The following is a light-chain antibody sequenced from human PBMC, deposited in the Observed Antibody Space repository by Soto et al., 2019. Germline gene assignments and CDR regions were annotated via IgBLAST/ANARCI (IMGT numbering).Light chain of an antibody. Sequence: AIRMTQSPSSFSASTGDRVTITCRASQGISSYLALYQQKPGKAPKLLIYAASTLQSGVPSRFSGSGSGTDFTLTISCLQSEDFATYYCQQYYSYPLTFGGGTKVDIK. CDR2: AAS. CDR3: QQYYSYPLT. J-gene: IGKJ4*01. V-gene: IGKV1-8*01. CDR1: QGISSY.